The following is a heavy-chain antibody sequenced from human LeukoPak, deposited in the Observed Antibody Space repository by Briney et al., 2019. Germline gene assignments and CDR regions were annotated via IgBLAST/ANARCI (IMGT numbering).Heavy chain of an antibody. Sequence: GGSLRLSCAASGFVFSSYSMNWVRQAPGKGLEWVSGISGSGDSTYYADSVKGRFTISRDNSKNTLYLQMNSLRVEDTATYYCAKVRAPSGWFNSDYWGQGTLVTVSS. CDR2: ISGSGDST. J-gene: IGHJ4*02. D-gene: IGHD6-19*01. CDR1: GFVFSSYS. CDR3: AKVRAPSGWFNSDY. V-gene: IGHV3-23*01.